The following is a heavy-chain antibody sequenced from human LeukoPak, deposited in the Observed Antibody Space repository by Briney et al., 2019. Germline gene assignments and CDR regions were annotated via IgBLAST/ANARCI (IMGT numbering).Heavy chain of an antibody. CDR1: GGTFSSYT. Sequence: SVKVSCKASGGTFSSYTISWVRQAPGQGLEWMGRIIPILGIANYAQKFQGRVTITADKSTSTAYMELSSLRSEDTAVYYCVPDFSSGYFDYWGQGTLVTVSS. V-gene: IGHV1-69*02. CDR3: VPDFSSGYFDY. J-gene: IGHJ4*02. CDR2: IIPILGIA. D-gene: IGHD3-3*01.